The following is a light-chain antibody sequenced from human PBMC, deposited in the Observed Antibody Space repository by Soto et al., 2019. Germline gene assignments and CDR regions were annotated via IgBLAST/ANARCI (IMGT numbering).Light chain of an antibody. J-gene: IGLJ3*02. CDR3: GTWDSSLRLGV. CDR1: SSNIGNNY. CDR2: ENN. V-gene: IGLV1-51*02. Sequence: QAVVTQPPSVSAAPGQKVTISCSGSSSNIGNNYVSWYQQLPGTAPKLLIYENNKRPSGIPDRFSGSKSGTSATLGITGLQTGDEADYYCGTWDSSLRLGVFGGGTKVTVL.